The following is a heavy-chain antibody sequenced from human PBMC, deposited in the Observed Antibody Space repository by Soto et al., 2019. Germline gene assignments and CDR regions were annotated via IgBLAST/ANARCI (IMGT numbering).Heavy chain of an antibody. Sequence: ASVKVSCKASGGTFSSYAISWVRQAPGQGLEWMGGIIPIFGTANYAQKFQGRVTITADESTSTAYMELSSLRSEDTAVYYCASYLGIAAAGARSYGMDVWGQGTTVTVSS. J-gene: IGHJ6*02. V-gene: IGHV1-69*13. CDR3: ASYLGIAAAGARSYGMDV. CDR1: GGTFSSYA. D-gene: IGHD6-13*01. CDR2: IIPIFGTA.